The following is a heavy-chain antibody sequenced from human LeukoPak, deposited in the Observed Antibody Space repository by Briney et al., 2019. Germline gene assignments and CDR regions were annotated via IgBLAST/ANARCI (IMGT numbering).Heavy chain of an antibody. V-gene: IGHV3-33*06. J-gene: IGHJ4*02. CDR2: IWYDGSNK. CDR3: AKDLGPMTTVTPVGFDC. D-gene: IGHD4-17*01. CDR1: GFTFSSYG. Sequence: GGSLRLSCAASGFTFSSYGMHWVRQAPGKGLEWVAVIWYDGSNKYYADSVKGRFTISRDNSKNTLYLQMNSLRAEDTAVYYCAKDLGPMTTVTPVGFDCWGQGTLVTVSS.